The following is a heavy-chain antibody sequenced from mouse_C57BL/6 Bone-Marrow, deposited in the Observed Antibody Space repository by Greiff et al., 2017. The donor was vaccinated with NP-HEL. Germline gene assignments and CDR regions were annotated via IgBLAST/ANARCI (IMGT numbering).Heavy chain of an antibody. D-gene: IGHD2-4*01. CDR1: GFTFSSYA. J-gene: IGHJ2*01. V-gene: IGHV5-9-1*02. CDR2: ISSGGDYI. CDR3: TREIYYDYSYYFDY. Sequence: EVMLVESGEGLVKPGGSLKLSCAASGFTFSSYAMSWVRQTPEKRLEWVAYISSGGDYIYYADTVKGRFTISRDNARNTLYLQMSSLKSEDTAMYYCTREIYYDYSYYFDYGGQGTTLTVSS.